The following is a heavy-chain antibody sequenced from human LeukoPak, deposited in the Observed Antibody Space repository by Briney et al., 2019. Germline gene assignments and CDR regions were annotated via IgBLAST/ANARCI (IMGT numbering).Heavy chain of an antibody. J-gene: IGHJ4*02. CDR1: GFTFSTYA. V-gene: IGHV3-23*01. Sequence: GGSLRLSCAASGFTFSTYAMTWVRQAPGKGLEWVSGINSNGDEIYYADSVRGRFTISRDNSNNALYLQMDSLRAGDTAVYYCANWIGSSSRDYWGQGTLVTVSS. D-gene: IGHD6-6*01. CDR3: ANWIGSSSRDY. CDR2: INSNGDEI.